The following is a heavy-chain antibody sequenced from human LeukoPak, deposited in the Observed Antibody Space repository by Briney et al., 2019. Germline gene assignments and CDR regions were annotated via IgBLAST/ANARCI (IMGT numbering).Heavy chain of an antibody. V-gene: IGHV4-4*07. CDR3: ARGGSGSYWVDY. Sequence: SETLSLTCTVSGDSISSYYWSWIRQPAGKGLEWIGRIYTSGSTNFNPSLKSRVTMSVDTSKNQFSLELRSVTAADTAVYYCARGGSGSYWVDYWGQGTLVTVSS. CDR1: GDSISSYY. J-gene: IGHJ4*02. D-gene: IGHD1-26*01. CDR2: IYTSGST.